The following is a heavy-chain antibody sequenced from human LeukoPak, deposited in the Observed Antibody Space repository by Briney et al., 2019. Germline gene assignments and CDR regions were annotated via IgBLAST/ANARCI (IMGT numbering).Heavy chain of an antibody. Sequence: SETLSLTCAVSDGSLSSYFWNWIRQPPGKGLDWIGNIYNSGSTDYNPSLKSRVTISVNLSKKLISLKLTSVTAADTALYYCARDKGPYWYFDLWGRGTLVTVSS. CDR3: ARDKGPYWYFDL. J-gene: IGHJ2*01. V-gene: IGHV4-59*01. CDR1: DGSLSSYF. CDR2: IYNSGST.